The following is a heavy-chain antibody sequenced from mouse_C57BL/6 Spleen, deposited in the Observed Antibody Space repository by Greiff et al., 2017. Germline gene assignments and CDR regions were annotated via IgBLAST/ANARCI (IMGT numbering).Heavy chain of an antibody. CDR2: IYPRSGNT. CDR1: GYTFTSYG. V-gene: IGHV1-81*01. Sequence: VQLQQSGAELARPGASVKLSCKASGYTFTSYGISWVKQRTGQGLEWIGEIYPRSGNTYYNEKFKGKATLTADKSSSTAYMELRSLTSEDSAVXVCARGYDYDGYAMDVWGKGTTVTVSS. J-gene: IGHJ4*01. CDR3: ARGYDYDGYAMDV. D-gene: IGHD2-4*01.